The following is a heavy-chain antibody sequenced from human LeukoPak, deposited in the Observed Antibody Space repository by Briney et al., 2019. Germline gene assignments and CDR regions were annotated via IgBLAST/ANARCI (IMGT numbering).Heavy chain of an antibody. J-gene: IGHJ4*02. CDR2: IYCSGST. CDR3: ARERGWYSGSYVDS. CDR1: GGFFSGYY. V-gene: IGHV4-59*13. Sequence: KPSETLSLTCAVCGGFFSGYYGSWLRQPPGERLEWVGYIYCSGSTYYNPSLKSRVTISVDTSQNHFSLRLTSVTAADTAVYYCARERGWYSGSYVDSGGQGTLVPVSA. D-gene: IGHD1-26*01.